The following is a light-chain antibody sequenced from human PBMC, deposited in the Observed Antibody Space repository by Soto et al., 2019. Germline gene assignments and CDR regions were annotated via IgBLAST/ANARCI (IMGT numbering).Light chain of an antibody. CDR2: DVS. J-gene: IGLJ1*01. V-gene: IGLV2-14*03. CDR3: RSYRSSSAPYV. CDR1: SSDVGGYNY. Sequence: QSALTQPASVSGSPGQSITISCTGTSSDVGGYNYVSWYQQHPGKAPKLIIYDVSNRPSGVSNRFSGSKSYNTASLTISGLQDEDEADYYCRSYRSSSAPYVFGTGTKLTVL.